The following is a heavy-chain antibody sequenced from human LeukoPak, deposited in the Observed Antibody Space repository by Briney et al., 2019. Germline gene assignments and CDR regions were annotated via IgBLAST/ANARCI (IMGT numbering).Heavy chain of an antibody. D-gene: IGHD5-12*01. Sequence: GGSLRLSCAASGFTFSDYYMSWIRQAPGKGLEWVSYISGSSDYTNYADSVKGRLTISRDNAKNSLYLQMNSLRAEDTAVYYCPRDRGGSGYDMAFDYWGQGTLVTVSS. CDR1: GFTFSDYY. V-gene: IGHV3-11*05. CDR3: PRDRGGSGYDMAFDY. J-gene: IGHJ4*02. CDR2: ISGSSDYT.